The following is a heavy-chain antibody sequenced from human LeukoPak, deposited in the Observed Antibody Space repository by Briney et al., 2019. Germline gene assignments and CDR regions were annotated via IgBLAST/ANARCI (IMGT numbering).Heavy chain of an antibody. CDR1: GGSVSSGSYY. Sequence: SETLSLTCTVSGGSVSSGSYYWSWIRQPPGKGLEWIGYIYYSGSTNYNPSLKSRVTISVDTSKNQFSLKLSSVTAADTAAYYCARGVAGPYYFDYWGQGTLVTVSS. D-gene: IGHD6-19*01. J-gene: IGHJ4*02. CDR2: IYYSGST. V-gene: IGHV4-61*01. CDR3: ARGVAGPYYFDY.